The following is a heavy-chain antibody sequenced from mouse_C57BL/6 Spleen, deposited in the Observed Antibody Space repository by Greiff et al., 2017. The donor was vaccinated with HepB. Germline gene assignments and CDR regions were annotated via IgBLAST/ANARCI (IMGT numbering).Heavy chain of an antibody. J-gene: IGHJ4*01. Sequence: QVQLQQSGPELVKPGASVKISCKASGYAFSSSWMNWVKQRPGKGLEWIGRIYPGDGDTNYNGKFKGKATLTADKSSSTAYMQLSSLTSEDSAVYFCARGGFDGYFMDYWGQGTSVTVSS. V-gene: IGHV1-82*01. CDR2: IYPGDGDT. D-gene: IGHD2-3*01. CDR1: GYAFSSSW. CDR3: ARGGFDGYFMDY.